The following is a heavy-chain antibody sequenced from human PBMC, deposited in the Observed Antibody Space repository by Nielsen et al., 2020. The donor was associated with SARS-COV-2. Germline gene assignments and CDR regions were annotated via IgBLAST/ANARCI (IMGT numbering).Heavy chain of an antibody. J-gene: IGHJ4*02. CDR1: GFTFDDFA. V-gene: IGHV3-9*01. CDR2: ISWNSGST. Sequence: SLKISCAASGFTFDDFAMHWVRQAPGKGLEWVSSISWNSGSTDYADSVNGRLTISRDNAKNSLYLQMNSLRAEDTALYYCAKLPERFGEGGKHDYWGQGTLVTVSS. D-gene: IGHD3-10*01. CDR3: AKLPERFGEGGKHDY.